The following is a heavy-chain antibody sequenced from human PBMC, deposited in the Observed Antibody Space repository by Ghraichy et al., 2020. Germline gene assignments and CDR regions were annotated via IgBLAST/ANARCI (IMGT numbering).Heavy chain of an antibody. CDR3: ARGGPSHKYDTGGFPDAFYM. J-gene: IGHJ3*02. V-gene: IGHV3-66*01. Sequence: GGSLRLSCAVSGFTVSNNYMGWVRQAPGKGPEWVSVIYSGVGDSGHYTDSVRGRFTISRDNSRNTLYLQMNSLRVEDTAVYYCARGGPSHKYDTGGFPDAFYMWGRGTMVTVSS. CDR1: GFTVSNNY. D-gene: IGHD3-22*01. CDR2: IYSGVGDSG.